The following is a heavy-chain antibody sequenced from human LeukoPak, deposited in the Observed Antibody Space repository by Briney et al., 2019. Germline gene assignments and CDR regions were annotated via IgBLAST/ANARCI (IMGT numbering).Heavy chain of an antibody. J-gene: IGHJ4*02. D-gene: IGHD3-10*01. CDR1: DYTFTSYG. V-gene: IGHV1-18*01. Sequence: ASVNVSYKASDYTFTSYGISGVRQAPGHGLEWMGWISAYNGNTNYAQKHQGRVTMTTDTSTSTAYMELRSLRSDDTAVYYCARADRGVIYYFDYWGQGTLVTVSS. CDR2: ISAYNGNT. CDR3: ARADRGVIYYFDY.